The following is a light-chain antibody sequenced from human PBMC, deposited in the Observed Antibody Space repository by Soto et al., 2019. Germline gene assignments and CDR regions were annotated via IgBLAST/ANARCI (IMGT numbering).Light chain of an antibody. CDR1: RSDIGTNY. V-gene: IGLV1-47*02. CDR3: ASWDDSMNGPV. J-gene: IGLJ1*01. CDR2: SND. Sequence: QSVLTQPPSASGTPGQRVVISCSGSRSDIGTNYVYWYQQVPGTAPKLLIYSNDQRPSGVPDRYSASKSGTSASLAISGLRYEDESDYYCASWDDSMNGPVFGTWTKVTVL.